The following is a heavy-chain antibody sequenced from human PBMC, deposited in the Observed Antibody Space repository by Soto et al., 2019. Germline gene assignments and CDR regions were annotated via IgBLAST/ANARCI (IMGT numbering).Heavy chain of an antibody. CDR2: INHSGST. Sequence: SETLSLTSAVYGGTFSGYDWSWIRQPPGKGLEWIGEINHSGSTNYNPSLKNRVTISLDKSNNQFSLNLKSLTAADTAVYYCGTLPPRIVVTILPIPSWGQGTQVTVSS. J-gene: IGHJ4*02. V-gene: IGHV4-34*08. CDR3: GTLPPRIVVTILPIPS. CDR1: GGTFSGYD. D-gene: IGHD2-21*01.